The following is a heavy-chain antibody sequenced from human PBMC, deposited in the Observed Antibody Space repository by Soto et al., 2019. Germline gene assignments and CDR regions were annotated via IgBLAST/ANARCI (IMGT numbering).Heavy chain of an antibody. J-gene: IGHJ1*01. Sequence: GESLNISYSGTGNGFSHYWNACVRLISGKVLEYMVIIYPSDSQTRYSPSFQGQVTISADKSIRSAYLQWSSLKASDTASYYCARHGFYGGYASNDFQHWGDGTLVTVS. CDR1: GNGFSHYW. CDR3: ARHGFYGGYASNDFQH. V-gene: IGHV5-51*01. CDR2: IYPSDSQT. D-gene: IGHD6-25*01.